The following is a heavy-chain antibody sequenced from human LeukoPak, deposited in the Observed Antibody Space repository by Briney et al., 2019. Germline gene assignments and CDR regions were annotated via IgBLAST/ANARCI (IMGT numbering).Heavy chain of an antibody. J-gene: IGHJ4*02. CDR3: ASSPPTGITVSYFDY. Sequence: PGGSLRLSCAASGFTFSNYAISWVRQAPGKGLEWVSAISGSGDSTYYADSVKGRFTISRDNSKNTLYLQMNSLTADDTAVYYCASSPPTGITVSYFDYWGPGTLVTVSS. D-gene: IGHD4-23*01. CDR1: GFTFSNYA. V-gene: IGHV3-23*01. CDR2: ISGSGDST.